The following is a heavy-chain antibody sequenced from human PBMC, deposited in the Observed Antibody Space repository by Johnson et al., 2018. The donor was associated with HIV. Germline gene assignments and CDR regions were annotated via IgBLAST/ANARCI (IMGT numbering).Heavy chain of an antibody. Sequence: QVQLVESGGGVVQPGRSLRLSCAASGFTFSSFGMHWVRQAPGKGLEWVAVIWYDGSNRYYADSVKGRFTISRDNSKNTLYLQMNSLRAEDTAVYYCARGGNEMDAFDIWGQGTMVTVSS. CDR1: GFTFSSFG. CDR2: IWYDGSNR. J-gene: IGHJ3*02. V-gene: IGHV3-33*01. CDR3: ARGGNEMDAFDI. D-gene: IGHD5-24*01.